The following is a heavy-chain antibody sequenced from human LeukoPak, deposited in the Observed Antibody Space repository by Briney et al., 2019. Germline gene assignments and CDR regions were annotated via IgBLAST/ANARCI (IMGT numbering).Heavy chain of an antibody. CDR2: ISFDGSNK. D-gene: IGHD3-9*01. CDR3: ARDYDILTGGFDY. J-gene: IGHJ4*02. CDR1: GFIFSSYA. Sequence: GGSLRLSCAASGFIFSSYAVHWVRQAPGKGLEWVAFISFDGSNKYYADSVKGRFTISRDNSKNTLYLQMNSLRAEDTAVYYCARDYDILTGGFDYWGQGTLVTVSS. V-gene: IGHV3-30-3*01.